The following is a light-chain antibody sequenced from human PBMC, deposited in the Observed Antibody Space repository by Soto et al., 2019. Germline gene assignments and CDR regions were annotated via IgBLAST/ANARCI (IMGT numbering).Light chain of an antibody. J-gene: IGLJ1*01. Sequence: QSVLTQPASGSGSPGQSIAISCTGTSSDVGAYNCVSWYQQHPGNAPKLMIYDVSHRPSGVSNRFAGYKSGNAASLTISGLQAEDDAYYCGSSYTSSGNYVFGTGTKLTVL. CDR1: SSDVGAYNC. CDR3: SSYTSSGNYV. CDR2: DVS. V-gene: IGLV2-14*01.